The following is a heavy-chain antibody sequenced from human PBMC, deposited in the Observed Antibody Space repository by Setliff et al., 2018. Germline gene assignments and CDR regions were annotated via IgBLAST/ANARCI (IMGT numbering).Heavy chain of an antibody. D-gene: IGHD6-13*01. CDR2: IRSKAYGGTT. CDR3: TRVGRQLVYYYYGMDV. CDR1: GFTFGDYA. J-gene: IGHJ6*02. V-gene: IGHV3-49*04. Sequence: GSLRLSCTASGFTFGDYAMSWVRQAPGKGLEWVGFIRSKAYGGTTECAASVKGRFTISRDDSKSIAYLQMNSLKTEDTAVYYCTRVGRQLVYYYYGMDVWGQGTTVTVSS.